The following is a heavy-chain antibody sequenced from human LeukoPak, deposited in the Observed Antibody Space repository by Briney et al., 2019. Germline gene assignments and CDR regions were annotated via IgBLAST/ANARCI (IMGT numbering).Heavy chain of an antibody. CDR3: ARDDSIGDILTGSIYYYYCYGMDV. Sequence: GGSLRLSCAASGFTFSSYAMHWVRQAPGKGLEWVAVISYDGSNKYYADSVKGRFTISRDNSKNTLYLQMNSLRAEDTAVYYCARDDSIGDILTGSIYYYYCYGMDVWGKGTTVTVSS. J-gene: IGHJ6*04. CDR1: GFTFSSYA. CDR2: ISYDGSNK. V-gene: IGHV3-30*04. D-gene: IGHD3-9*01.